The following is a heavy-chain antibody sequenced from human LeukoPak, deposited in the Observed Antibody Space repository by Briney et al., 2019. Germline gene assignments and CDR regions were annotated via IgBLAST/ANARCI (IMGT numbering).Heavy chain of an antibody. CDR3: VKDTGLWATEYFQH. D-gene: IGHD1-26*01. Sequence: LPGGSLRLSCAASRFTFDDFAMHWVRQAPGKGLEWVSGISWNSANIGYADSVKGRFTISRDNAKKSLYLQMNNLRVEDTALYYCVKDTGLWATEYFQHWGQGTLVTVSS. CDR1: RFTFDDFA. CDR2: ISWNSANI. J-gene: IGHJ1*01. V-gene: IGHV3-9*01.